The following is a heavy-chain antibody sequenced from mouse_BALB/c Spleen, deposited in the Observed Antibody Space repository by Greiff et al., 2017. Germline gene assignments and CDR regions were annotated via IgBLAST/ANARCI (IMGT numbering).Heavy chain of an antibody. Sequence: VQLQQSGAELAKPGASVKMSCKASGYTFTSYWMHWVKQRPGQGLEWIGYINPSTGYTEYNQKFKDKATLTADKSSSTAYMQLSSLTSEDSAVYYCAMFTTGFAYWGQGTLVTVSA. V-gene: IGHV1-7*01. CDR2: INPSTGYT. D-gene: IGHD2-12*01. CDR1: GYTFTSYW. CDR3: AMFTTGFAY. J-gene: IGHJ3*01.